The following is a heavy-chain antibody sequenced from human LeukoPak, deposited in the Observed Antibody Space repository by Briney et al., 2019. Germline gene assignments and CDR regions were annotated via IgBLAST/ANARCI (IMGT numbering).Heavy chain of an antibody. CDR2: IWYDGSNK. Sequence: PGRSLRLSCAASGFSFSSYGMHWVRQAPGKGLEWVAVIWYDGSNKYYADSVKGRFTISRDNSKNMLYLQMNSLRAEATAVYYCAKAKGGTTGDVFDIWGQGTMVTVFS. D-gene: IGHD1-1*01. J-gene: IGHJ3*02. CDR3: AKAKGGTTGDVFDI. CDR1: GFSFSSYG. V-gene: IGHV3-33*06.